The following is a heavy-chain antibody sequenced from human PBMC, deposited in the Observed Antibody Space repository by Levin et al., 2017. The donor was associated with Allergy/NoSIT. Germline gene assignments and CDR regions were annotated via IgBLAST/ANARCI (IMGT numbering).Heavy chain of an antibody. V-gene: IGHV3-15*01. CDR3: TTEEGSFYY. Sequence: GSLRLSCAASGFTFRNSLMSWVRQTPGKGLEWVGRIKSRIDGGTTEYASPVKGRFTISRDDSKNTLFLQMKSLKPEDTGVYYCTTEEGSFYYWGRGTLVTVSS. D-gene: IGHD3-10*01. CDR2: IKSRIDGGTT. J-gene: IGHJ4*02. CDR1: GFTFRNSL.